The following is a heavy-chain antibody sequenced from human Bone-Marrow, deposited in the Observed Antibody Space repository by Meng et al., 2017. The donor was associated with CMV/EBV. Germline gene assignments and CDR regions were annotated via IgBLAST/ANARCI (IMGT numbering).Heavy chain of an antibody. Sequence: SVKVSCKASGGTFSSYAISWVRQAPGQGLEWMGGIIPILGIANYAQKFQGRVTITADKSTSTAYMELITLRSEDTAVYYCARTGIGYAFDIWGQGTMVTVSS. CDR2: IIPILGIA. CDR1: GGTFSSYA. V-gene: IGHV1-69*10. J-gene: IGHJ3*02. CDR3: ARTGIGYAFDI. D-gene: IGHD3-3*01.